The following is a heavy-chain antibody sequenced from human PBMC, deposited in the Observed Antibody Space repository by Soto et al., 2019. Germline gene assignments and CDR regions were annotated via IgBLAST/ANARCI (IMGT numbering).Heavy chain of an antibody. CDR3: AKDLKWLAHYGMDV. CDR1: GFTFSSYG. D-gene: IGHD6-19*01. J-gene: IGHJ6*02. CDR2: ISYDGSNK. V-gene: IGHV3-30*18. Sequence: PGGSLRLSCAASGFTFSSYGMHWVRQAPGKGLEWVAVISYDGSNKYYADSVKGRFTISRDNSKNTLYLQMNSLRAEDTAVYYCAKDLKWLAHYGMDVWGQGTTVTVSS.